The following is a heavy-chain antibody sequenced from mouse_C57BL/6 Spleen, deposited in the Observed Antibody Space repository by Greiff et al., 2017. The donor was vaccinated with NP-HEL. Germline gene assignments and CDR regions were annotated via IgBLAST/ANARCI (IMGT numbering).Heavy chain of an antibody. CDR3: ARSPYSYGSSPYWYFDV. CDR2: IHPNSGST. J-gene: IGHJ1*03. Sequence: VQLQQPGAELVKPGASVKLSCKASGYTFTSYWMHWVKQRPGQGLEWIGMIHPNSGSTNYNEKFKSKATLTVDKSSSTAYMQLSSLTSEDSAVYYCARSPYSYGSSPYWYFDVWGTGTTVTVSS. V-gene: IGHV1-64*01. D-gene: IGHD1-1*01. CDR1: GYTFTSYW.